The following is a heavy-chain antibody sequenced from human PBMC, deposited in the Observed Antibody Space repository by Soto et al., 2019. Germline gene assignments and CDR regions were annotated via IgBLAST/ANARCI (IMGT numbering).Heavy chain of an antibody. J-gene: IGHJ4*02. Sequence: VQLVESGGGLVQPGRSLRLSCAASGFTFDDYAMHWVRQAPGKGLEWVSGISWNSGSIGYADSVKGRFTISRDNAKNSLYLQMNSLRAEDTALYYCAKGRCSGGSCPSAHWGQGTLVTVSS. CDR2: ISWNSGSI. CDR3: AKGRCSGGSCPSAH. CDR1: GFTFDDYA. D-gene: IGHD2-15*01. V-gene: IGHV3-9*01.